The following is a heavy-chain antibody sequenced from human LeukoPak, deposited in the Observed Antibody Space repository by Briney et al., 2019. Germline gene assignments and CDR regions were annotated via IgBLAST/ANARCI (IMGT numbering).Heavy chain of an antibody. D-gene: IGHD5-18*01. J-gene: IGHJ4*02. Sequence: SETLSLTCTVSGSSISSYYWSWIRQPPGKGLEWIGYIYYSGSTNYNPSLKSRVTISVDTSKNQFSLKLSSVTAADTAVYYCARRAGYSYGSHFDYWGQGTLVTVSS. V-gene: IGHV4-59*08. CDR2: IYYSGST. CDR3: ARRAGYSYGSHFDY. CDR1: GSSISSYY.